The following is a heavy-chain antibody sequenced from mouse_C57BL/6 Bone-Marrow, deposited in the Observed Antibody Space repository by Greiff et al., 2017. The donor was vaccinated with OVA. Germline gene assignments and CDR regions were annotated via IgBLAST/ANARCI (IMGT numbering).Heavy chain of an antibody. V-gene: IGHV2-3*01. J-gene: IGHJ2*01. CDR1: GFSLTSYG. Sequence: VKVVESGPGLVAPSQSLSITCTVSGFSLTSYGVSWVRQPPGKGLEWLGVIWGDGSTNYHSALISRLSISKDNSKSQVFLKLNSLQPDDTATYYSAKEEGAYYCDYRGQGTTRTVSS. CDR2: IWGDGST. CDR3: AKEEGAYYCDY.